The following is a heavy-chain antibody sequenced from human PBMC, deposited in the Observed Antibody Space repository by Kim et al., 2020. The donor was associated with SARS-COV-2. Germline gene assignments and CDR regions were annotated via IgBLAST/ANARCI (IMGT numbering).Heavy chain of an antibody. CDR2: ISWNSGRI. CDR3: AKDIGVVVVAASPNYYYYGMDV. Sequence: GGSLRLSCAASGFTFGDYAMHWVRQAPGKGLEWVSGISWNSGRIGYADSVKGRFTISRDNAKNSLYLQMNSLRAEDTALYYCAKDIGVVVVAASPNYYYYGMDVWGQGTTVTVSS. CDR1: GFTFGDYA. D-gene: IGHD2-15*01. J-gene: IGHJ6*02. V-gene: IGHV3-9*01.